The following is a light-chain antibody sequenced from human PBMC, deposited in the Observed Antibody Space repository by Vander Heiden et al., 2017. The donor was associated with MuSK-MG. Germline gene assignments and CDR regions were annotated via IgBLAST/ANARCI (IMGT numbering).Light chain of an antibody. J-gene: IGLJ2*01. CDR1: SSNIGSNY. CDR2: SNN. CDR3: AAWDDSRSGFVV. V-gene: IGLV1-47*02. Sequence: QSVLTQPPSASGTPGQRVTISCSGSSSNIGSNYVYCYQQLPGTAPNLLIYSNNQRHSGVPDRFSGSKSGTSASLAISGLRSEEEADYYCAAWDDSRSGFVVFGGGTKLTVL.